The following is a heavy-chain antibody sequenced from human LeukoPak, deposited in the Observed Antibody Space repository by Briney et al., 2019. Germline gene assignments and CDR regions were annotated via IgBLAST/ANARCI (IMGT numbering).Heavy chain of an antibody. D-gene: IGHD3-10*01. CDR3: ARDLLWFGEAGDSY. Sequence: GGSLRLSCAASGFTFSSYWMSWVRQSPGKGLEWLANIKQDGSENYYVDSVKGRFTISRDNAKNSLYLQMNSLRADDTAVYYCARDLLWFGEAGDSYWGQGSLVTVSS. CDR1: GFTFSSYW. V-gene: IGHV3-7*01. CDR2: IKQDGSEN. J-gene: IGHJ4*02.